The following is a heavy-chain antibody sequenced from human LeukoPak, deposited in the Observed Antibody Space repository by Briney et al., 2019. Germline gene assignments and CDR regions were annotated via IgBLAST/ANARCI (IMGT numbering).Heavy chain of an antibody. Sequence: GESLKISCKGSGYSFTSYWIGWVRQMPGKGLEWVGIIYPGDSDTKDSPSFQGQVTISADKSISTAYLQWSSLKASDTAMYFCARHLVAPDYWGQGTLVTVSS. J-gene: IGHJ4*02. CDR1: GYSFTSYW. V-gene: IGHV5-51*01. D-gene: IGHD5-12*01. CDR3: ARHLVAPDY. CDR2: IYPGDSDT.